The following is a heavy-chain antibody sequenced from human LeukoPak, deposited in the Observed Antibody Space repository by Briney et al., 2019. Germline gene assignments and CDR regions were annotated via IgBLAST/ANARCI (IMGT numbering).Heavy chain of an antibody. J-gene: IGHJ4*02. CDR1: GFTFSSYE. CDR2: IKGSGDTT. Sequence: GGSLRLSCAASGFTFSSYEMNWVRQAPGKGLEWVSTIKGSGDTTHYADSVQGRFTISRDNSMETVFLQMDSLRADDTAVYYCAKDRISHTTSPGELSHWGQGTLVVVTS. D-gene: IGHD1-14*01. CDR3: AKDRISHTTSPGELSH. V-gene: IGHV3-23*01.